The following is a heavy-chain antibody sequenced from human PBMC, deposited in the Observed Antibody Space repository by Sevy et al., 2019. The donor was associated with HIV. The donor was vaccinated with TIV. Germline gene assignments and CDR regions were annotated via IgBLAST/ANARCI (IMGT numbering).Heavy chain of an antibody. Sequence: SETLSLSCAVYGGSFSGYYWNWIRQPPGKGLEWIGEINHSGRNNYNPSLKSRVTISVDTSKNQFSLKLSSVTAADTAVDYCARGDNYPRGRDGYNWGGGSHYYYMDVWGKGTTVTVSS. CDR3: ARGDNYPRGRDGYNWGGGSHYYYMDV. CDR1: GGSFSGYY. V-gene: IGHV4-34*01. J-gene: IGHJ6*03. CDR2: INHSGRN. D-gene: IGHD5-12*01.